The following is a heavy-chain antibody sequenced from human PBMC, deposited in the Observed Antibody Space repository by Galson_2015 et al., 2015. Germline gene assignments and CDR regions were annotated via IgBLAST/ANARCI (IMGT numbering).Heavy chain of an antibody. CDR2: TCYRSKWYN. CDR1: GDSVSSNSAA. D-gene: IGHD3-16*01. Sequence: CAISGDSVSSNSAAWNWIGQSPSRGLEWLGWTCYRSKWYNDYAVSVKSRITINPDTSKNQFSLQLNSVTPEDTAVYYCARVWVPDAFDIWGQGTMVTVSS. J-gene: IGHJ3*02. CDR3: ARVWVPDAFDI. V-gene: IGHV6-1*01.